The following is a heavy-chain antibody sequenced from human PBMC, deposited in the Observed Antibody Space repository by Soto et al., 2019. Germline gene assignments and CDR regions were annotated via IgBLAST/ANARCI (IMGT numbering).Heavy chain of an antibody. Sequence: ASVKVSCKASGYTFTSYDINWVRQATGQGLEWMGWMNPNSGNTGYAQKFQGRVTMTRNTSISTAYMELSSLRSEDTAVYYCARGRSDIVVVPAARPIYYYYMDVWGKGTTVTVSS. CDR2: MNPNSGNT. V-gene: IGHV1-8*01. CDR1: GYTFTSYD. J-gene: IGHJ6*03. CDR3: ARGRSDIVVVPAARPIYYYYMDV. D-gene: IGHD2-2*01.